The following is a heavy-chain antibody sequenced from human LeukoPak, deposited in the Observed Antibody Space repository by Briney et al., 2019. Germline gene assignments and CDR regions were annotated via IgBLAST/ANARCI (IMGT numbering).Heavy chain of an antibody. CDR1: GFTVSSNY. D-gene: IGHD5-24*01. J-gene: IGHJ4*02. V-gene: IGHV3-53*01. CDR3: ARGAGYNYPYYFDY. CDR2: IYGGGNI. Sequence: GGSLRLSCAASGFTVSSNYMNWVRQAPGKGLEWVSVIYGGGNIYYADSVKGRFTVSRDNSKNTLYLQMNSLRAEDTAVYYCARGAGYNYPYYFDYWGQGTLATVSS.